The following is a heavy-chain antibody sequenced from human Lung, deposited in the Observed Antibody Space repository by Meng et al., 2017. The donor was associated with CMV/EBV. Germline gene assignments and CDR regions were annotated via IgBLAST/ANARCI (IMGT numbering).Heavy chain of an antibody. CDR1: GVSTSNRYW. V-gene: IGHV4-4*02. Sequence: QVPQEEAVRGLGTPSAPPSLSWVDSGVSTSNRYWWIRVRQPPGKGLEWIGEIYHSGSTNYNPSIKSRVSISVDKSKYQFSLKLSSVTAADTSVYYCASFPPPGKQWLVTDYWGQGTLVTVSS. J-gene: IGHJ4*02. CDR2: IYHSGST. D-gene: IGHD6-19*01. CDR3: ASFPPPGKQWLVTDY.